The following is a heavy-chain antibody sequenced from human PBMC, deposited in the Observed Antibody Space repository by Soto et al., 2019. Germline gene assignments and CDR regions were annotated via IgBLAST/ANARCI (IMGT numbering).Heavy chain of an antibody. CDR1: GGSISSGDYY. CDR2: IYYSGST. CDR3: ARGAPYSSSWYYFDY. Sequence: PSETLSLTCTVSGGSISSGDYYWSWIRQPPGKGLEWIGYIYYSGSTYYNPSLKSRVTISVDTSKNQFSLKLSSVTAADTAVYYRARGAPYSSSWYYFDYWGQGTLVTVSS. V-gene: IGHV4-30-4*01. D-gene: IGHD6-13*01. J-gene: IGHJ4*02.